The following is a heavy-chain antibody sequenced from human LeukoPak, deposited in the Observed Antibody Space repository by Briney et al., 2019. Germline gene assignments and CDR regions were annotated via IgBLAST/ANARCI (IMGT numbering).Heavy chain of an antibody. V-gene: IGHV4-4*02. J-gene: IGHJ2*01. CDR2: IYHSGST. CDR1: GGSISSSNW. CDR3: ARAPPPPYYDFWSGFRRWYFDL. Sequence: TSGTLSLTCAVSGGSISSSNWWSWVRQPPGKGLEWIGEIYHSGSTNYNPSLKSRVTISVDKSKNQFSLKLSSMTAADTAVYYCARAPPPPYYDFWSGFRRWYFDLWGRGTLVTVSS. D-gene: IGHD3-3*01.